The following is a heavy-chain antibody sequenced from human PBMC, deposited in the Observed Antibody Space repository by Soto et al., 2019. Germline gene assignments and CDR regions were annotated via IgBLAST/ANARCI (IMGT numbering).Heavy chain of an antibody. CDR2: ISSGGGTS. CDR1: GFIFSDYY. D-gene: IGHD1-20*01. J-gene: IGHJ5*02. V-gene: IGHV3-11*01. CDR3: ARRLTGRTTGDWFAP. Sequence: VQLVESGGGLVKPGGSLRLSCAASGFIFSDYYMTWIRQAPGKGLEWISDISSGGGTSYFADSVRGRFTISRDNANNSLYLQMNNPRAEDTAIYYCARRLTGRTTGDWFAPWGQGTLVTVSS.